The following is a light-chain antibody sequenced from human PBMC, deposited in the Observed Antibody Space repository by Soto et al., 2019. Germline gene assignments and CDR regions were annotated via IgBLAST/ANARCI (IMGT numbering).Light chain of an antibody. CDR2: DAS. J-gene: IGKJ1*01. CDR1: QSVDKY. CDR3: QQRGNRPPWT. Sequence: EIVMTQSPATLSLSPGERATLSCGASQSVDKYLVWYQQKPGQAPRLLIYDASNRATGIPARFSGSGSGTDFTLTISSLEPEDFAVYYCQQRGNRPPWTFGQGTKVEIK. V-gene: IGKV3-11*01.